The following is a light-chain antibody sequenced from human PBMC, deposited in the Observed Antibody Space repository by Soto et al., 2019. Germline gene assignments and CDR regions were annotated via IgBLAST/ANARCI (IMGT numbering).Light chain of an antibody. CDR3: QQYGSSPLT. Sequence: EIVMTQSPASLSVSPGERATLSCRASHSVSSSYLAWYQQKPGQAPRLLIYGASSRATGIPDRFSGSGSGTDFTLTISRLEPEDFAVYYCQQYGSSPLTFGGGTKVDTK. CDR1: HSVSSSY. J-gene: IGKJ4*01. V-gene: IGKV3-20*01. CDR2: GAS.